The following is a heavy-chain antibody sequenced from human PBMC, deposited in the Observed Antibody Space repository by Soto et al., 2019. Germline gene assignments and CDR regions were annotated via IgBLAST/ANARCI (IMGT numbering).Heavy chain of an antibody. CDR3: ARCASGSYPRDFDY. CDR2: IYYSGST. CDR1: GGSISSSSYY. D-gene: IGHD1-26*01. J-gene: IGHJ4*02. Sequence: QLQLQESGPGLVKPSETLSLTCTVSGGSISSSSYYWGWIRQPPGKGLEWIGSIYYSGSTYYNPSLKSRVTISVDTSKNQFSLKLSSVTAADTAVYYCARCASGSYPRDFDYWGQGTLVTVSS. V-gene: IGHV4-39*01.